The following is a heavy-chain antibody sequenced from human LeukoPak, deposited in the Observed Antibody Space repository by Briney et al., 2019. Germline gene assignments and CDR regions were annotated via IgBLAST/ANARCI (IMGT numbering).Heavy chain of an antibody. CDR3: ARGLHGDYGYFDY. Sequence: ASVKVSFKASGGTFSSYAISWVRQAPEQGLKWMGGVIPMFATANYAPKFQDRVTITADESTSTAYMELRSLRSEDTAVYHCARGLHGDYGYFDYWGQGTLVTVSS. V-gene: IGHV1-69*13. J-gene: IGHJ4*02. CDR2: VIPMFATA. CDR1: GGTFSSYA. D-gene: IGHD4-17*01.